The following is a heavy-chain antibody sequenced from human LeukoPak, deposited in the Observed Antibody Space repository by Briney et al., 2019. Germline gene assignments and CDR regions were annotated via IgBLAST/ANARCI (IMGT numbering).Heavy chain of an antibody. CDR1: GGSISRYY. CDR2: IYTSGST. V-gene: IGHV4-4*07. D-gene: IGHD3-16*02. Sequence: SETLSLTCTVSGGSISRYYWSWIRQPAGKGLEWIGRIYTSGSTNYNPSLKSRVTMSVDTSKNQFSLKLSSVTAADTAVYYCARDLNPRGSYRYAWFDPWGQGTLVPVSS. CDR3: ARDLNPRGSYRYAWFDP. J-gene: IGHJ5*02.